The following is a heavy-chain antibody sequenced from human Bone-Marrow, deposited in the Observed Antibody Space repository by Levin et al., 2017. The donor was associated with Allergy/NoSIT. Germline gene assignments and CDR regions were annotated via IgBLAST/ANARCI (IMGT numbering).Heavy chain of an antibody. D-gene: IGHD6-19*01. J-gene: IGHJ4*01. Sequence: RAGGSLRLSCAASGFTFSNYWMSWVRQTPGKGLEWVANIKLDGSAKYYVDSVKGRFTISRDNAKNSLFLEMNSLRVEDTAVYYCARDGYASGWECFDYWGHGTLVTVSS. CDR3: ARDGYASGWECFDY. V-gene: IGHV3-7*01. CDR2: IKLDGSAK. CDR1: GFTFSNYW.